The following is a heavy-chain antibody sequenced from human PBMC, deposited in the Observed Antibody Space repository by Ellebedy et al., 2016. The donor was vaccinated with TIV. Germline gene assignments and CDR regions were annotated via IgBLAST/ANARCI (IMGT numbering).Heavy chain of an antibody. Sequence: GESLKISCAASGFTVSSNYMSWVRQAPGKGLEWVGRIKSKTDGGTTDYAAPVKGRFTVSRDDSKNTLYLQMNSLKIEDTAVYYCTTDSMMTTVSAYPVDYWGQGTLVTVSS. CDR2: IKSKTDGGTT. V-gene: IGHV3-15*01. CDR1: GFTVSSNY. CDR3: TTDSMMTTVSAYPVDY. D-gene: IGHD4-17*01. J-gene: IGHJ4*02.